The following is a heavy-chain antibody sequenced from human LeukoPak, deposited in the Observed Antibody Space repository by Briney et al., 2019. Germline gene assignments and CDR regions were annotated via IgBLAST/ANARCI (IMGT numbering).Heavy chain of an antibody. J-gene: IGHJ4*02. CDR2: IYTSGST. CDR3: ARGSYYYGSGSYYFDY. Sequence: TPSETLSLTCTVSGGSISSYYWSWIRQPAGKGLEWIGRIYTSGSTNYNPSLKSRVTMSVDTSKNQFSLKLSSVTAADTAVYYCARGSYYYGSGSYYFDYWGQGTLVTVSS. D-gene: IGHD3-10*01. V-gene: IGHV4-4*07. CDR1: GGSISSYY.